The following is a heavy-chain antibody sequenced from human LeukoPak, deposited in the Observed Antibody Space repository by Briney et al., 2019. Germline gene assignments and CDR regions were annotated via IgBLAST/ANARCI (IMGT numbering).Heavy chain of an antibody. CDR3: ARDSAANDY. D-gene: IGHD2-2*01. CDR1: GFTFSPYW. CDR2: MKQDGSEK. Sequence: GGSLRPSCAASGFTFSPYWMSWVRQAPGKGLEWVANMKQDGSEKYYVDSVKGRFTISRDNAKNSLYLQMNSLRAEDTAMYYCARDSAANDYWGQGTLVTVSS. J-gene: IGHJ4*02. V-gene: IGHV3-7*01.